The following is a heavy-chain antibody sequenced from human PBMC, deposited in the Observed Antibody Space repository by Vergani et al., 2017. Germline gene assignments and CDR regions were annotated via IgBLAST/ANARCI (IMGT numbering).Heavy chain of an antibody. CDR2: IDHTGRP. Sequence: QVQLQQWGGGLLKPSETLSLTCVVNGGSFTSYHWTWIRQSPGEGLEWVADIDHTGRPDYNPSLKSRLTMSVDKSRNQLSLTLNSVTATDTAIYFCARVNTETNGHLYYYYYMDVWGQGTAVTVS. D-gene: IGHD4-11*01. CDR1: GGSFTSYH. J-gene: IGHJ6*03. CDR3: ARVNTETNGHLYYYYYMDV. V-gene: IGHV4-34*01.